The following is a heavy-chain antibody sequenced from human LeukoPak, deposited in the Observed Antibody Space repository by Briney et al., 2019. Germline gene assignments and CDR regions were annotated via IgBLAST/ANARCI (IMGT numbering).Heavy chain of an antibody. CDR2: IWYDGSNK. D-gene: IGHD6-19*01. V-gene: IGHV3-33*01. Sequence: PGGSLRLSCAASGLTFSSYGMHWVRQAPGKGLEWVAVIWYDGSNKYYADSVKGRFTISRDNSKNTLDLQMNSLRAEDTAVYYCAIYGITVPALDYWGQGTLVTVSS. CDR1: GLTFSSYG. CDR3: AIYGITVPALDY. J-gene: IGHJ4*02.